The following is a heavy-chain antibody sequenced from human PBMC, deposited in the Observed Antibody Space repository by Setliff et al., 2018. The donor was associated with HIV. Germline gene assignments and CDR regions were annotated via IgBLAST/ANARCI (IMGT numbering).Heavy chain of an antibody. CDR3: ARGYSGSYYWLDS. J-gene: IGHJ5*01. Sequence: SQTLSLICDVSGDSISSSNWWSWVRQSPGKGLEWIGEISHSGSTNYNPSLKSRVTISVDRSKIQFSLKVSSVTAEDTAVYYCARGYSGSYYWLDSWGQGTLVTVSS. CDR1: GDSISSSNW. V-gene: IGHV4-4*02. D-gene: IGHD1-26*01. CDR2: ISHSGST.